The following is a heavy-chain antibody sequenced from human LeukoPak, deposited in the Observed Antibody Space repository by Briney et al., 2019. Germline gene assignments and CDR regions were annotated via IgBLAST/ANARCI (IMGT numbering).Heavy chain of an antibody. CDR1: GGTFSSYA. J-gene: IGHJ4*02. D-gene: IGHD2-21*02. Sequence: PVKVSCKASGGTFSSYAISWVRQAPGQGLEWMGGIIPIFGTANYAQKFQGRVTITADKSTSTAYMELSSLRSEDTAVYCCARGLGGGDYYFDYWGQGTLVTVSS. CDR2: IIPIFGTA. V-gene: IGHV1-69*06. CDR3: ARGLGGGDYYFDY.